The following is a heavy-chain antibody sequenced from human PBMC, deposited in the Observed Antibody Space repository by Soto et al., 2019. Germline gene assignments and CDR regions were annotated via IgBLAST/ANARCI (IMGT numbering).Heavy chain of an antibody. J-gene: IGHJ5*02. CDR1: GYSLSGYY. CDR2: INPNSGGT. Sequence: ASVKVSCKASGYSLSGYYLHWVRQAPGQGPEWTGWINPNSGGTKYVQKFQGRVTMTRDTSISTVYLELSRLRSDDTAVYYCARGWGIAAPGPNWFDPWGQGTLVTVSS. CDR3: ARGWGIAAPGPNWFDP. V-gene: IGHV1-2*02. D-gene: IGHD6-13*01.